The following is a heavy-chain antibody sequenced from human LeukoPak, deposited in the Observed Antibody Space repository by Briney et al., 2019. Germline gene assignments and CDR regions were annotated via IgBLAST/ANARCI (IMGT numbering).Heavy chain of an antibody. CDR1: GGSISSSSYY. CDR3: ARQRGREYYFDY. Sequence: PSETLSLTCTVSGGSISSSSYYWGWIRQPPGKGLEWIGSIYYSGNTYYNPSLKSRVTISVDTSKNQFSLKLSSVTAADTAVYYCARQRGREYYFDYWGQGTPVTVSS. V-gene: IGHV4-39*01. D-gene: IGHD3-10*01. CDR2: IYYSGNT. J-gene: IGHJ4*02.